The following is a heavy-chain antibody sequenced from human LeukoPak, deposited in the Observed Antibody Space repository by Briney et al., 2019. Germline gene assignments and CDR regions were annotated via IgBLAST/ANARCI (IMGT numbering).Heavy chain of an antibody. J-gene: IGHJ4*02. V-gene: IGHV4-39*07. CDR2: IYYSGST. D-gene: IGHD5-12*01. CDR1: GGSISSSSYY. CDR3: ARWGGYDTFDY. Sequence: SETLSLTCTVSGGSISSSSYYWGWIRQPPGKGLEWIGSIYYSGSTYYNPSLKSRVTISVDTSKNQFSLKLSSVTAADTAVYYCARWGGYDTFDYWGQGTLVTVSS.